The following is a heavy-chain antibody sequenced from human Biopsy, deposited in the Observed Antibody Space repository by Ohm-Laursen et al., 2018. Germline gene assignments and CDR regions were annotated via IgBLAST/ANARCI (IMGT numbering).Heavy chain of an antibody. D-gene: IGHD3-10*01. CDR1: GFTFSDYF. V-gene: IGHV3-11*06. CDR3: ASLGLVWFGELLSVPFGMDV. Sequence: SLRLSCSASGFTFSDYFMSWVRQAPGKGLEWISYISSGATNTNYADSVKGRFTISRDNAKNSLYLQMNSLRAEDTAVYFCASLGLVWFGELLSVPFGMDVWGQGTTVTVSS. J-gene: IGHJ6*02. CDR2: ISSGATNT.